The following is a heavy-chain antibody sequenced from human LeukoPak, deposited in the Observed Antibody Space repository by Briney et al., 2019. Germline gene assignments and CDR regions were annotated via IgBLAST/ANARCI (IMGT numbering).Heavy chain of an antibody. Sequence: ASVKASCKASGYTFTGYYMHWVRQAPGQGLEWMGWINPNSGGTNYAQKFHGRVSMTRDTSISTAYMELSRLRSDDTAVYCGARLDSMVRGARPYWGQGTLVTVSS. CDR3: ARLDSMVRGARPY. CDR1: GYTFTGYY. J-gene: IGHJ4*02. CDR2: INPNSGGT. V-gene: IGHV1-2*02. D-gene: IGHD3-10*01.